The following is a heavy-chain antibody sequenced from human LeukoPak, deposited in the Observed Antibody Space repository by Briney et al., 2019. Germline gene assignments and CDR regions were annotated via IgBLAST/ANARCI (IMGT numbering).Heavy chain of an antibody. CDR1: GGSISSYY. J-gene: IGHJ4*02. CDR3: ARSEVHCSSTSCYPLYYFDY. D-gene: IGHD2-2*01. V-gene: IGHV4-59*01. Sequence: SETLSLTCTVSGGSISSYYWSWIRQPPGKGLEWIGYIYYSGSTNYNPSLKSRVTISVDTSKNQFSLKLSSVTAADTAVYYCARSEVHCSSTSCYPLYYFDYWGQGTLVTVSS. CDR2: IYYSGST.